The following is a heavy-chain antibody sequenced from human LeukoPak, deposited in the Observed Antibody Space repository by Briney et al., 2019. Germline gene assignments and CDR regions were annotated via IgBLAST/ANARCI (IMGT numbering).Heavy chain of an antibody. CDR1: GGSISSGSYY. J-gene: IGHJ4*02. D-gene: IGHD4-17*01. CDR2: IYTSGST. CDR3: ARANGDYDYYFDY. V-gene: IGHV4-61*02. Sequence: SETLSLTCTVSGGSISSGSYYWSWIRQPAGKGLEWIVRIYTSGSTNYNPSLKRPVNISVDTSKHQFSLKLSSVTAADTAVYYCARANGDYDYYFDYWGQGTLVTVSS.